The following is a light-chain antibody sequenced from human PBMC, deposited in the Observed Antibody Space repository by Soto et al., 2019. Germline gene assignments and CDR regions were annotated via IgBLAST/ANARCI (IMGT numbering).Light chain of an antibody. CDR2: KAS. CDR3: QPYNSYSEA. V-gene: IGKV1-5*03. CDR1: PTISSW. Sequence: DIQMTQSPSTLSESVGERFTITRVASPTISSWLAWYQQKPGKAHKLLIYKASTLKSGVTSRFSGSGSGTEFTLTISSLQPDDFATYYCQPYNSYSEAVGQGTQVEIK. J-gene: IGKJ1*01.